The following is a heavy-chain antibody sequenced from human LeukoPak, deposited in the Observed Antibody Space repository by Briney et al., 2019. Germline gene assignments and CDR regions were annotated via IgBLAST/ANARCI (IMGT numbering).Heavy chain of an antibody. CDR1: GXSISGKY. V-gene: IGHV4-4*07. CDR3: ARLDILVPRAVEWFDP. D-gene: IGHD2-2*01. Sequence: SETLSLTCIVSGXSISGKYWSWIRRPAGKGLEWLGRIYSSGTTDYSPFLMSRVTMSLDTSKNHISLRLRSVTAADTAVYYSARLDILVPRAVEWFDPWGQGTVVTVSS. CDR2: IYSSGTT. J-gene: IGHJ5*01.